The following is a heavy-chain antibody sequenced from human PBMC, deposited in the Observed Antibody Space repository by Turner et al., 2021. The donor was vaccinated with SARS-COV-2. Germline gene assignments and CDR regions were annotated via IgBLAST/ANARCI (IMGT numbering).Heavy chain of an antibody. D-gene: IGHD3-10*02. CDR1: GGSISSSSYY. CDR3: ASETRYYSGRGWFDP. CDR2: IYYSGST. V-gene: IGHV4-39*01. Sequence: QLQLQESGPGQVKPSETLSLTCTVSGGSISSSSYYWGWIRQPPGKGLEWIGNIYYSGSTYYNPSLKSRVTISVDTSKNQFSLKLSSVTAADTAVYYCASETRYYSGRGWFDPWGQGTLVTVSS. J-gene: IGHJ5*02.